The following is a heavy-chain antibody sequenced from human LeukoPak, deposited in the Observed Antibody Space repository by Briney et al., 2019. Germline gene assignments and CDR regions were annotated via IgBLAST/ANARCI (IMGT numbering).Heavy chain of an antibody. J-gene: IGHJ4*02. V-gene: IGHV1-46*01. CDR2: INPSGGST. CDR1: GYTFTSYY. D-gene: IGHD5/OR15-5a*01. CDR3: AREPTSTATLSVD. Sequence: ASVKVSCKASGYTFTSYYMHWVRQASGQGLEWMGIINPSGGSTSYAQKFQGRVTMTRDTSTSTVYMELSSLRSEDSAVYYCAREPTSTATLSVDWGQGTLVTVSS.